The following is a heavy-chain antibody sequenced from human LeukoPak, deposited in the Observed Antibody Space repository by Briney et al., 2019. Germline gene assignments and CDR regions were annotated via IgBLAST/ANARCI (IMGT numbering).Heavy chain of an antibody. J-gene: IGHJ4*02. Sequence: SETLSLTCTVSDSISSGSFWGWIRQPPGKGLEWIGNIYYGENTYYNPSLKSRVTISIDTSNNQFYLKLSSLTAADTAVYYCARRDDSSGYHKIFDYWGQGTLVTVSS. CDR2: IYYGENT. CDR1: DSISSGSF. CDR3: ARRDDSSGYHKIFDY. V-gene: IGHV4-38-2*02. D-gene: IGHD3-22*01.